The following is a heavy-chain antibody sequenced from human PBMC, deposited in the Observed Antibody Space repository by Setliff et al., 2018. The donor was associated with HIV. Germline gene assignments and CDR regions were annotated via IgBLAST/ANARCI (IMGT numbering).Heavy chain of an antibody. Sequence: GGSLRLSCAASGFTFSDYYMTWIRQAPGKGLEWVSYISPNGNSMYYADSVKGRFTISRDNAKNSLYLQMNSLRAEDTAFYYCAKDIIPAGLFHDLWGQGTLVTVSS. D-gene: IGHD2-2*01. CDR2: ISPNGNSM. J-gene: IGHJ5*02. CDR3: AKDIIPAGLFHDL. CDR1: GFTFSDYY. V-gene: IGHV3-11*04.